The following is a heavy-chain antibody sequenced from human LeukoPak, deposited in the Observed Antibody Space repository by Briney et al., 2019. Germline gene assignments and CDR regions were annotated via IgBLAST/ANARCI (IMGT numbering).Heavy chain of an antibody. CDR1: GGTFSSYA. J-gene: IGHJ6*02. CDR2: IIPIFGTA. CDR3: AREYEGWDCTNGVCRKPNYYYYGMDV. D-gene: IGHD2-8*01. V-gene: IGHV1-69*13. Sequence: ASVTVSCTASGGTFSSYAISWVRQVPGQGLEWMGGIIPIFGTANYAQKFQGRVTITADESTSTAYMELSSLRSEDTAVYYCAREYEGWDCTNGVCRKPNYYYYGMDVWGQGTTVTVSS.